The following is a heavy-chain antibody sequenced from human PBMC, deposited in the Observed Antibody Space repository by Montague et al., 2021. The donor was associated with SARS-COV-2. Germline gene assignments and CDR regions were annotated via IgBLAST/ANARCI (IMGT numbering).Heavy chain of an antibody. Sequence: SETLSLTCTVSVGSISNYYWTWIRQPPGKGLEWIGYIYYSGSTNYNPSLKSRVTISVDTSKNQFSLKLSSVTAADTAVYYCARIWYSSGYQGIYYFDYWGQGTLVTVSS. CDR3: ARIWYSSGYQGIYYFDY. J-gene: IGHJ4*02. V-gene: IGHV4-59*01. CDR1: VGSISNYY. CDR2: IYYSGST. D-gene: IGHD3-22*01.